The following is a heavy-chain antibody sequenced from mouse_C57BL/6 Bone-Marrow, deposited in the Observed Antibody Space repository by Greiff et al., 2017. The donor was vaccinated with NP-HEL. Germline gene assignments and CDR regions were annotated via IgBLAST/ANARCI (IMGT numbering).Heavy chain of an antibody. CDR1: GFTFSDYG. CDR3: AIYYYGSTFAY. CDR2: ISNLAYSI. D-gene: IGHD1-1*01. Sequence: EVKLEESGGGLVQPGGSLKLSCAASGFTFSDYGMAWVRQAPRKGPEWVAFISNLAYSIYYADTVTGRFTISRENAKNTLYLEMSSLRSEDTAMYYCAIYYYGSTFAYWGQGTLVTVSA. J-gene: IGHJ3*01. V-gene: IGHV5-15*04.